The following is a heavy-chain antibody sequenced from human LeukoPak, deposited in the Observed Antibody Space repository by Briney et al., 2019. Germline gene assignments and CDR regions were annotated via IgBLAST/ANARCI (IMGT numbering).Heavy chain of an antibody. J-gene: IGHJ5*02. Sequence: GGSLKLSCAASGFTFSNHGMHWVRKAPGKGLEWVALIWYDGSNKEYAESVKGRFTISRDNSKNTLYLQMNSLRDEDTAVYYCARDQGTSTTAPKRKGRFDPWGQGTLVTVSS. CDR2: IWYDGSNK. D-gene: IGHD1-1*01. V-gene: IGHV3-33*01. CDR3: ARDQGTSTTAPKRKGRFDP. CDR1: GFTFSNHG.